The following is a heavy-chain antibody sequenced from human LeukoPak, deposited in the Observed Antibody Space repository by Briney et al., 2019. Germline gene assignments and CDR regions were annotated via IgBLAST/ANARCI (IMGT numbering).Heavy chain of an antibody. D-gene: IGHD3-10*01. CDR2: ISSSGSTI. CDR3: ARKLPEGFDY. J-gene: IGHJ4*02. CDR1: GFTFSSYE. Sequence: GGSLRLSCAASGFTFSSYEMNWVRQAPGKGLEWVSYISSSGSTIYYADSMKGRFTISRDNAKNSLYLQMNSLRAEDTAVYYCARKLPEGFDYWGQGTLVTVSS. V-gene: IGHV3-48*03.